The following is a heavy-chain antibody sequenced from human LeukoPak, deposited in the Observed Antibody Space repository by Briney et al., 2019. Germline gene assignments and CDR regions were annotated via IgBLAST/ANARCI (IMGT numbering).Heavy chain of an antibody. CDR3: AKVGIVAGRVSYYFDY. J-gene: IGHJ4*02. CDR2: ISWNSGSI. Sequence: GGSLRLSCAASGFTFDDYAMRWVRQAPGKGLEWVSGISWNSGSIGYADSVKGRFTISRDNAKNSLYLQMNSLRAEDTALYYCAKVGIVAGRVSYYFDYWGQGTLVTVSS. V-gene: IGHV3-9*01. CDR1: GFTFDDYA. D-gene: IGHD6-19*01.